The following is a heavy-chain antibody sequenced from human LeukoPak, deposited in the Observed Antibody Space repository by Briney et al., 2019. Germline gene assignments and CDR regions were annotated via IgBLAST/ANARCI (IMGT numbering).Heavy chain of an antibody. Sequence: SETLSLTCTVSGGSISSNNYYWGWIRQPPGKGLEWIGNIYYSGSPYYNPSLKSRVTISVDTSKNQFSLKLSSGTAADTAVYYCARQSLAYFDYWGQGTLVTVSS. J-gene: IGHJ4*02. CDR2: IYYSGSP. CDR1: GGSISSNNYY. V-gene: IGHV4-39*01. CDR3: ARQSLAYFDY.